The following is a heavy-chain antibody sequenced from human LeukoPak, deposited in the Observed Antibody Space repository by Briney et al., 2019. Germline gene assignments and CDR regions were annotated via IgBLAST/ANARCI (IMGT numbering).Heavy chain of an antibody. D-gene: IGHD2-15*01. CDR3: ASQPLGYCSGGSCYSAYEY. CDR2: IIPIFGTA. V-gene: IGHV1-69*06. CDR1: GGTFSSYA. Sequence: TSVKVSCKASGGTFSSYAISWVRQAPGQGLECMGGIIPIFGTANYAQKFQGRVTITADKSTSTAYMELSSLRSEDTAVYYCASQPLGYCSGGSCYSAYEYWGQGTLVTVSS. J-gene: IGHJ4*02.